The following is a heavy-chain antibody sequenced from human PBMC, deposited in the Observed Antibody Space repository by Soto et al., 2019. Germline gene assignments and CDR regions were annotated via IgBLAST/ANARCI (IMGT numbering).Heavy chain of an antibody. J-gene: IGHJ3*02. V-gene: IGHV3-33*01. CDR2: IWYDGSNK. Sequence: GGSLRLSCAASGFTFSSYGMHWVRQAPGKGLEWVAVIWYDGSNKYYADSVKGRFTISRDNSKDTLYLQMNSLRAEDTAVYYCARGWFGELLEPPDIWGQGTMVTVSS. D-gene: IGHD3-10*01. CDR1: GFTFSSYG. CDR3: ARGWFGELLEPPDI.